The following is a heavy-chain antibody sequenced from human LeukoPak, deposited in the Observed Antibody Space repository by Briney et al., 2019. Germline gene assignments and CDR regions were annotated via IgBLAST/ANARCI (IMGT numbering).Heavy chain of an antibody. D-gene: IGHD4-17*01. J-gene: IGHJ4*02. Sequence: GGSLRLSCATSGFAFSNTGMTWVRQAPDRGLEWVSTISPTGDGTHYADSVKGRFTISRDNSKNTLSLFMDSLRADDTATYYCARDAGGAWPFDYWGQGTRVIVSS. CDR2: ISPTGDGT. CDR1: GFAFSNTG. CDR3: ARDAGGAWPFDY. V-gene: IGHV3-23*01.